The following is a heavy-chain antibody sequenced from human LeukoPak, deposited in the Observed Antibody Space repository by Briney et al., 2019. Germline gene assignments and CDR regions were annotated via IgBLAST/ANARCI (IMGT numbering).Heavy chain of an antibody. V-gene: IGHV4-59*12. Sequence: PSETLSLTCTVSGESISGFYWTWIRQPPGKGLEWIGYIYYSGSTNYNPSLKSRVTISVDTSKNQFSLKLSSVTAADTAVYYCARDPPYSSSPNDAFDIWGQGTMVTVSS. J-gene: IGHJ3*02. CDR3: ARDPPYSSSPNDAFDI. D-gene: IGHD6-13*01. CDR2: IYYSGST. CDR1: GESISGFY.